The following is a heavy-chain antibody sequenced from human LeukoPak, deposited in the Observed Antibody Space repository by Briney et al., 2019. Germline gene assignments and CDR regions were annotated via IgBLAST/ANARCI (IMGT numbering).Heavy chain of an antibody. Sequence: SETLSLTCTVSGGSISSDYCNWIRQPPGKGLEWIGYISYSGSTNYNPSLKSRVTISVDTSKNQFSLKLSSVTAADTAFYYCARGQVGATTLFDYWGQGTLVTVSS. V-gene: IGHV4-59*01. J-gene: IGHJ4*02. CDR2: ISYSGST. CDR3: ARGQVGATTLFDY. D-gene: IGHD1-26*01. CDR1: GGSISSDY.